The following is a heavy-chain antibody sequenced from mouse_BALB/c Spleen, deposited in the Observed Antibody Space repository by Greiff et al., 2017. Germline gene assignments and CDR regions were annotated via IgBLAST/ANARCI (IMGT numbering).Heavy chain of an antibody. CDR1: GYTFTDYN. CDR3: ARRDYGSSYWFAY. D-gene: IGHD1-1*01. V-gene: IGHV1-18*01. J-gene: IGHJ3*01. CDR2: INPNNGGT. Sequence: DVQLQESGPELVKPGASVKISCKASGYTFTDYNMDWVKQSHGKSLEWIGDINPNNGGTNYNQKFKGKATLTVDKSSSTAYMELRSLTSEDTAVYDCARRDYGSSYWFAYWGQGTLVTVSA.